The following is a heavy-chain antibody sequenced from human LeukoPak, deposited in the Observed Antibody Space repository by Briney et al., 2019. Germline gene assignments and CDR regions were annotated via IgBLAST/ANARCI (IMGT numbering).Heavy chain of an antibody. CDR3: HGSRIGWLYMDV. CDR1: GFNVGGFA. D-gene: IGHD5-12*01. J-gene: IGHJ6*03. V-gene: IGHV3-53*01. CDR2: IYSGGST. Sequence: PGGSLRLSCTGSGFNVGGFAMSWVRQAPGKGLEWVSVIYSGGSTYYADSVKGRFTLSRADSKNTRYFQKNSLTGDDTRVCYRHGSRIGWLYMDVWGKGTTVTVSS.